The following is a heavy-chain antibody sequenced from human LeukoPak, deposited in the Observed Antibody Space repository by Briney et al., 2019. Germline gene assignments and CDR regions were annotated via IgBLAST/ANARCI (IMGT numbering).Heavy chain of an antibody. CDR3: ARALNDYGDYGEGYFDY. D-gene: IGHD4-17*01. Sequence: GGSLRLSCAASGFTFSSYWMSWVRQAPGKGLEWVSSISSSSSYIYYADSVKGRFTISRDNAKNSLYLQMNSLRAEDTAVYYCARALNDYGDYGEGYFDYWGQGTLVTVSS. CDR1: GFTFSSYW. V-gene: IGHV3-21*01. CDR2: ISSSSSYI. J-gene: IGHJ4*02.